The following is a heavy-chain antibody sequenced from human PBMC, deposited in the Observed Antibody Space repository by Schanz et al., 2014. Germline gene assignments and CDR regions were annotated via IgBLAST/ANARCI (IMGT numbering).Heavy chain of an antibody. CDR3: ARGPIPIQGVPMDF. Sequence: VQLLESGGGLVQPGGSLRLSCAASGFGFDDYAMSWVRQAPGKGLEWVANIGYDGSEKYYVDSVKGRFTISRDNSKDTLYLQMSGLTPEDTAVYYCARGPIPIQGVPMDFWGQGTLVTVSS. D-gene: IGHD3-10*01. CDR1: GFGFDDYA. CDR2: IGYDGSEK. V-gene: IGHV3-33*08. J-gene: IGHJ4*02.